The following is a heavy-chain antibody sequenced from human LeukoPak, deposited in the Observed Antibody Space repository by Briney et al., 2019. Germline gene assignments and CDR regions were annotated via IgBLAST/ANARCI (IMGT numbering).Heavy chain of an antibody. J-gene: IGHJ4*02. CDR2: IRYDGSNK. CDR1: GFTFSSYG. CDR3: ARDAGDYDFWSGYFGPGGGLDY. Sequence: GGSLRLSCAASGFTFSSYGMRWVRQAPGKGLEWVAFIRYDGSNKYYADSVKGRFTISRDNAKNSLYLQMNSLRAEDTAVYYCARDAGDYDFWSGYFGPGGGLDYWGQGTLVTVSS. D-gene: IGHD3-3*01. V-gene: IGHV3-30*02.